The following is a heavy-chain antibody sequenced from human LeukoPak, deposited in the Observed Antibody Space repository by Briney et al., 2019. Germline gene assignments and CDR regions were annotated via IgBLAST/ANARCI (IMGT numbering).Heavy chain of an antibody. V-gene: IGHV1-46*01. CDR3: ARYGFSAVWQGGWHAFDI. Sequence: ASVKVSCKASGYTFTSYYMHWVRQAPGQGLEWMGIINPTTGDTTYAQKFQGRLTMTRDMSTSTVYMELSSLTSEDTAVFYCARYGFSAVWQGGWHAFDIWGQGTVVTVPS. CDR1: GYTFTSYY. J-gene: IGHJ3*02. CDR2: INPTTGDT. D-gene: IGHD2-15*01.